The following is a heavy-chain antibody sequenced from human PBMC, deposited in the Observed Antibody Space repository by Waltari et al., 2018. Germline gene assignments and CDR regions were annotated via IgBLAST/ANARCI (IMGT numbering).Heavy chain of an antibody. V-gene: IGHV1-69*18. CDR1: VGTSTNYA. Sequence: QVQLVQSGAAVKKPGSSVKVSCKATVGTSTNYAINWVRQAPGQGLEWMGRIIPIFCTAKNAQNFQGRVTVTADESTSTAYMELSSLRSEDTAVYYCARGVGATDAFDIWGQGTMVTVSS. CDR2: IIPIFCTA. J-gene: IGHJ3*02. D-gene: IGHD1-26*01. CDR3: ARGVGATDAFDI.